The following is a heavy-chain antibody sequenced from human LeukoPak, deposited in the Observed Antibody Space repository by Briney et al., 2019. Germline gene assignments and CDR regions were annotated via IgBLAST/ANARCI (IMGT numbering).Heavy chain of an antibody. D-gene: IGHD5-12*01. V-gene: IGHV3-7*01. Sequence: PAGSLRLSCAASGFSFSSYWMSWVRQPPGKGLEWVANIKPDGSEKYYVDSVKGRFTISRDNAKNSLYLQMNSLRAEDTAVYYCARGNGYDTYYYYYYYMDVWGKGTTVTVSS. CDR1: GFSFSSYW. CDR2: IKPDGSEK. J-gene: IGHJ6*03. CDR3: ARGNGYDTYYYYYYYMDV.